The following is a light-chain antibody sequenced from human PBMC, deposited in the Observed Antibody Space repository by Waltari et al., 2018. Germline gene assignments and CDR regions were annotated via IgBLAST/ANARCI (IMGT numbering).Light chain of an antibody. Sequence: IVLTQSPGTLSLSPGERATLACRASQSVGRSLDWYQQKPGQAPRLLIYDASRRATGIPDRFSGSGSGTDFSLTISTLEPEDFAVYYCQHYVRLPATFGQGTKVEI. CDR1: QSVGRS. CDR3: QHYVRLPAT. V-gene: IGKV3-20*01. J-gene: IGKJ1*01. CDR2: DAS.